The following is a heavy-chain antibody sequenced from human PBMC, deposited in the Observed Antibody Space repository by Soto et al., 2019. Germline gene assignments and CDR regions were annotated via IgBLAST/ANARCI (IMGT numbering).Heavy chain of an antibody. CDR2: INPASGST. CDR1: GYTFTHYY. J-gene: IGHJ4*02. V-gene: IGHV1-46*01. Sequence: QVQLVQSGAEVKKPGASVKLSCRTSGYTFTHYYIHWVRQAPGQGLEWLAIINPASGSTNYAQDLLGRVTLTMDTSTTTVYMELSGLRAEDTAMFFCARDLAAGDNWGQGTLVTVSS. D-gene: IGHD6-25*01. CDR3: ARDLAAGDN.